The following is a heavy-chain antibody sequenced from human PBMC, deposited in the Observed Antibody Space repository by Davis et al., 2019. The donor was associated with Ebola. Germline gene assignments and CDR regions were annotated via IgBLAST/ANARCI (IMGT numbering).Heavy chain of an antibody. CDR1: GFTFSHYV. CDR2: ISYDENNK. V-gene: IGHV3-30*04. J-gene: IGHJ3*02. Sequence: GGSLRLSCAASGFTFSHYVMHWVRQAPGKGLEWVAIISYDENNKYYADSVKGRFTISRDNSKNTLFLQMNSLRPEDTAVYYCARDGLGYCSGGSCYFNDFDIWGQGTMVTVSS. CDR3: ARDGLGYCSGGSCYFNDFDI. D-gene: IGHD2-15*01.